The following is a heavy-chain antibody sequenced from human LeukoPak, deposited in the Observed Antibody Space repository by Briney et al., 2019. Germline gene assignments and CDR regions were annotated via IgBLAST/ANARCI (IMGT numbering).Heavy chain of an antibody. Sequence: ASVKVSCKASGYTFTSLDINWVRQATGQGLEWMGWMNPKSGNTGHAQKFQGRVTITRNTSISTVYMELRSLRSDDTAVYYCARGRVGATEAPYFDYWGQGTLVTVSS. CDR2: MNPKSGNT. V-gene: IGHV1-8*03. J-gene: IGHJ4*02. CDR3: ARGRVGATEAPYFDY. CDR1: GYTFTSLD. D-gene: IGHD1-26*01.